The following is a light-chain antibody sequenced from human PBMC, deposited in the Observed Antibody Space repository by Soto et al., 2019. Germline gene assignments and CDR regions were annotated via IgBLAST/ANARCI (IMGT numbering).Light chain of an antibody. CDR2: DVN. J-gene: IGLJ2*01. Sequence: QSALTQPASVSGSPGQSITISCTGTSSDVGGYNSVSWYQQHPGKAPKLMIYDVNNLPSGVSNRFSGSKSGNTASLTIYGLQAEDEADYYCSSYTSSSTVFGGGTKLTVL. CDR1: SSDVGGYNS. V-gene: IGLV2-14*03. CDR3: SSYTSSSTV.